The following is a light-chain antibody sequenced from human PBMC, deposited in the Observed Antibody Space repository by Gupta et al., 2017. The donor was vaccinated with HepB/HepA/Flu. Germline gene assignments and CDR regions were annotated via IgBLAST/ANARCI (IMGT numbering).Light chain of an antibody. CDR3: LSADSSGTYQREV. Sequence: SYELTQPPSVSVSLGQMARITCSGEALPKKYAYWYQQKPGQFPVLVIYKDSERPSGIPERFSGSSSGTIVTLTISGVQAEDEADYYCLSADSSGTYQREVFGGGTKLTVL. CDR2: KDS. V-gene: IGLV3-16*01. J-gene: IGLJ3*02. CDR1: ALPKKY.